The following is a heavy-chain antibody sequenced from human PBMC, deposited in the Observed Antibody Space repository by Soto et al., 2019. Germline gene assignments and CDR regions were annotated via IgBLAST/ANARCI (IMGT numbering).Heavy chain of an antibody. CDR2: IWYDGSNK. Sequence: QVQLVESGGGVVQPGRSLRLSYAASGFTFSSYGMHWVRQAPGKGLEWVAVIWYDGSNKYYADSVKGRFTISRDNSKNTLYLQMNSLRAEDTAVYYCARNCGGDCYSAFDIWGQGTMVTVSS. D-gene: IGHD2-21*02. CDR1: GFTFSSYG. CDR3: ARNCGGDCYSAFDI. J-gene: IGHJ3*02. V-gene: IGHV3-33*01.